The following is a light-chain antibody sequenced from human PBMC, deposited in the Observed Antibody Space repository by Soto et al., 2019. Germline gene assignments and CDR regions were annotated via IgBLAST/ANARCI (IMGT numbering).Light chain of an antibody. Sequence: EIVMTQSPGTLSLSPGDTATLSCRASQSLGSDLAWYQHKPGQAPRLLISAVSTGATGVPARFSGSGSGTEFTLTINSLQSEDCATYYCQQYHTWPVTFGGGTKVDIK. CDR2: AVS. CDR1: QSLGSD. J-gene: IGKJ4*01. CDR3: QQYHTWPVT. V-gene: IGKV3-15*01.